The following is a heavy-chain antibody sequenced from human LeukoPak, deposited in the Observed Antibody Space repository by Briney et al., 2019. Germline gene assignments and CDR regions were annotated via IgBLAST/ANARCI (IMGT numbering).Heavy chain of an antibody. CDR2: IYYSGST. J-gene: IGHJ4*02. CDR1: GGSISSYY. CDR3: ARELSGGFDY. D-gene: IGHD3-10*01. V-gene: IGHV4-59*01. Sequence: SETLSLTCTVSGGSISSYYWSWIRQPPGKGLEWIGYIYYSGSTNYNPSLKSRVTIPVDTSKNQFSLKLSSVTAADTAVYYCARELSGGFDYWGQGTLVTVSS.